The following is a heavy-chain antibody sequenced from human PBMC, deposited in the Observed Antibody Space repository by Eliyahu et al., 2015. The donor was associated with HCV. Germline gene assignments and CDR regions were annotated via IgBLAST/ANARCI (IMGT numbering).Heavy chain of an antibody. Sequence: EVQLVQSGAEVKKPGESLXIXCKGSGXXFAXDWIGWVRQMPGKGLEWMGSIYPGDSDTRYRPSFQGQVTISVDKSINTAYLQWSSLKASDSAMYYCARRYIVVEPSTMGDGWTRSYDAFDIWGQGTMVTVSS. CDR1: GXXFAXDW. CDR3: ARRYIVVEPSTMGDGWTRSYDAFDI. J-gene: IGHJ3*02. V-gene: IGHV5-51*03. D-gene: IGHD2-2*01. CDR2: IYPGDSDT.